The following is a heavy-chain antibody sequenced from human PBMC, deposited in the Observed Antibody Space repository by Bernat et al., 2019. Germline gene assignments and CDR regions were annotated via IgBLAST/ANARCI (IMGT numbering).Heavy chain of an antibody. CDR3: ARATYYDILTGYLNDAFDI. Sequence: VQLVQSGAEVKKPGSSVKVSCKASGGTFSSYAISWVRQAPGQGLEWMGGIIPIFGTANYAQKFQGRVTITADESTSTAYMELSSLRSEDTAVYYCARATYYDILTGYLNDAFDIWGQGTMVTVSS. V-gene: IGHV1-69*01. D-gene: IGHD3-9*01. J-gene: IGHJ3*02. CDR2: IIPIFGTA. CDR1: GGTFSSYA.